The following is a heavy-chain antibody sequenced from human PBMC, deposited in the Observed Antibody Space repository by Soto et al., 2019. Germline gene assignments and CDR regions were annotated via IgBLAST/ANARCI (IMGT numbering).Heavy chain of an antibody. Sequence: EVQLVESGGGLVKPGGSLRLSCAASGLSVTNAWLSWFRQTPGKGLEWVGRSKPNTDRGETIQYAASVKGRFIISRDESKDILYLEMNSLKTDDTGVYNCSTAGQWYFWTASYFEHWGQGTPVTVSS. J-gene: IGHJ4*02. D-gene: IGHD3-3*01. CDR2: SKPNTDRGETI. CDR1: GLSVTNAW. CDR3: STAGQWYFWTASYFEH. V-gene: IGHV3-15*01.